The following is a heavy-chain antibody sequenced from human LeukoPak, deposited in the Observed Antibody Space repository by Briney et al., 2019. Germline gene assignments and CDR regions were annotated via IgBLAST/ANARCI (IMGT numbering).Heavy chain of an antibody. Sequence: ASVKVSCKASGGTFSSYAISWVRQAPGQGLEWMGGISAYNGNTNYAQKLQGRVTMTTDTSTSTAYMELRSLRSDDTAVYYCARVEFSVAAAGLNDYWGQGTLVTVSS. CDR1: GGTFSSYA. D-gene: IGHD6-13*01. V-gene: IGHV1-18*01. J-gene: IGHJ4*02. CDR2: ISAYNGNT. CDR3: ARVEFSVAAAGLNDY.